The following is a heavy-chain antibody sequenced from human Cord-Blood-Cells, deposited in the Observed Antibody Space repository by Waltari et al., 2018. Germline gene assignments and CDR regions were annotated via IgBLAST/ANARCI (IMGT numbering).Heavy chain of an antibody. CDR2: INPSGGST. CDR1: GYTFTSYY. J-gene: IGHJ3*02. V-gene: IGHV1-46*01. CDR3: AVLWSGYYDAFDI. D-gene: IGHD3-3*01. Sequence: QVQLVQSGAEVKKPGASVKVSCTASGYTFTSYYMHWVRQAPGQGLEWMGIINPSGGSTSYAQKFQGRVTMTRDTSTSTVYMELSSLRSEDTAVYYCAVLWSGYYDAFDIWGQGTMVTVSS.